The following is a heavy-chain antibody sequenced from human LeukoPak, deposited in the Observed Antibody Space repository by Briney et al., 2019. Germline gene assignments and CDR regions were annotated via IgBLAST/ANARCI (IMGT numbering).Heavy chain of an antibody. V-gene: IGHV4-39*01. CDR1: GGSISSSSYY. CDR3: ARHGARSRITMVRGVIP. Sequence: SETLSLTCTVSGGSISSSSYYWGWIRQPPGKGLEWIGSIYYSGSTYYNPSLKSRVTISVDTSKNQFSLKLSSVTAADTAAYYCARHGARSRITMVRGVIPWGQGTLVTVSS. D-gene: IGHD3-10*01. J-gene: IGHJ5*02. CDR2: IYYSGST.